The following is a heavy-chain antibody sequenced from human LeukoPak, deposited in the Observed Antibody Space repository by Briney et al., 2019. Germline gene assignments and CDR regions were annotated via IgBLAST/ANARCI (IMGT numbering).Heavy chain of an antibody. CDR3: ARGGSSSWYVRGFDY. V-gene: IGHV4-59*01. CDR1: GDSISSYY. CDR2: IYYSGST. J-gene: IGHJ4*02. Sequence: SETLSLTCTVSGDSISSYYWSWIRQPPGKGLEWIGYIYYSGSTNYNPSLKSRVTISVDTSKNQFSLKLSPVTAADTAVYYCARGGSSSWYVRGFDYWGQGTLVTVSS. D-gene: IGHD6-13*01.